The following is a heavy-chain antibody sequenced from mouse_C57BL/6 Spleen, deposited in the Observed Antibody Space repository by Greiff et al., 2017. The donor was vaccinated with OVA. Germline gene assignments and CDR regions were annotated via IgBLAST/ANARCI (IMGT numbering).Heavy chain of an antibody. CDR3: ARGDDGYSDY. D-gene: IGHD2-3*01. Sequence: EVQLQQSGPELVKPGASVKISCKASGYTFTDYYMNWVKQSHGKSLEWIGDINPNNGGTSYNQKFKGKATLTVDKSSSTAYMELRSLTSEDSAVYYCARGDDGYSDYWGQGTTLTVSS. CDR2: INPNNGGT. CDR1: GYTFTDYY. V-gene: IGHV1-26*01. J-gene: IGHJ2*01.